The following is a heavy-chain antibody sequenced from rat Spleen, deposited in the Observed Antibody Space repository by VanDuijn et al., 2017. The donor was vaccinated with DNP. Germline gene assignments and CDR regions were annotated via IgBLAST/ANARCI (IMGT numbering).Heavy chain of an antibody. CDR1: GFTFSDYY. J-gene: IGHJ2*01. D-gene: IGHD1-2*01. CDR2: ISYEGGHT. V-gene: IGHV5-20*01. Sequence: EVQLMESGGGLVQPGRSLKLSCLASGFTFSDYYLAWVRQTPTKGLEWVASISYEGGHTYYRDSVKGRFTISRDNAKSSLYLQMDTLRSEDTATYYCASWAPIAPLSTSNYWGQGVMVTVSS. CDR3: ASWAPIAPLSTSNY.